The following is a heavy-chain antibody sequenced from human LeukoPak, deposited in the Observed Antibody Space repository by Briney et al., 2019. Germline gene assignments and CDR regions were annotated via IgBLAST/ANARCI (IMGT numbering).Heavy chain of an antibody. Sequence: SGGSLRLSCAASGFTFSSYAMHWVRQAPGKGLEWVAVISYDGSNKYYADSVKGRFTISRDNSKNTLYLQMNSLRAEDTAVYYCAREYSGYDYFTRYFDYWGQGTLVTVSS. V-gene: IGHV3-30*04. CDR2: ISYDGSNK. D-gene: IGHD5-12*01. CDR3: AREYSGYDYFTRYFDY. CDR1: GFTFSSYA. J-gene: IGHJ4*02.